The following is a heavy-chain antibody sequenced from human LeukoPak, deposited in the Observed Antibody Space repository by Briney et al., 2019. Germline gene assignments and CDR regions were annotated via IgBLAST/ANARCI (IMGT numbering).Heavy chain of an antibody. V-gene: IGHV3-7*01. CDR3: ARDLGIDYYYYMDV. CDR2: IKQDGSEK. Sequence: GGSLRLSCAASGFTFSSYWMSWVRQAPGKGLEWVANIKQDGSEKYYVDSVKGRFTISRDNAKNSLYLQMNSLRAEDTAVYYCARDLGIDYYYYMDVWGKGTTVTASS. CDR1: GFTFSSYW. J-gene: IGHJ6*03.